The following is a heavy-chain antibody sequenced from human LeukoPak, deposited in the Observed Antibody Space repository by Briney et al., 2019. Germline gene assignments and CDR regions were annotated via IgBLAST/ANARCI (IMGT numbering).Heavy chain of an antibody. CDR3: ASLTTGY. J-gene: IGHJ4*02. Sequence: GGSLRLSCAASGFTFSSYAMHWVRQAPGKGLEYVSAISSNGGSTYYANSVKGRFTISRDNSKNTLYLQMGSLRAEDMAVYYCASLTTGYWGQGTLVTVPS. D-gene: IGHD4-17*01. CDR2: ISSNGGST. V-gene: IGHV3-64*01. CDR1: GFTFSSYA.